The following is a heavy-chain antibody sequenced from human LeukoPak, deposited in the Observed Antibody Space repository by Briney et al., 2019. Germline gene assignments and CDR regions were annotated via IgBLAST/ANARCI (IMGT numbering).Heavy chain of an antibody. Sequence: GGSLRLSCAASGFTFSTYSLNWVRQAPGKGLEWIAYIGSGSTIIHYADSVKGRFTISRDNAENSLYLQMNSLRAEDTAVYYCAKVEDYYGDYWYFDLWGRGTLVTVSS. D-gene: IGHD4-17*01. CDR1: GFTFSTYS. V-gene: IGHV3-48*01. CDR3: AKVEDYYGDYWYFDL. J-gene: IGHJ2*01. CDR2: IGSGSTII.